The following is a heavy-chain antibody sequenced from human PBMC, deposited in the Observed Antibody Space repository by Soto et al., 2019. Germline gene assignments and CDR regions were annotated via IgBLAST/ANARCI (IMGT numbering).Heavy chain of an antibody. J-gene: IGHJ4*02. CDR3: ARGWQWLRPFDY. CDR2: INHSGST. CDR1: CGAFHGFY. D-gene: IGHD5-12*01. V-gene: IGHV4-34*01. Sequence: ASGTPCLTSAVYCGAFHGFYWGWVPQPPGKGLEWIGEINHSGSTNYNPSLKSRVTISVDTSKNQFSLKLSSVTAADTAVYYCARGWQWLRPFDYWGQGTLVTVSS.